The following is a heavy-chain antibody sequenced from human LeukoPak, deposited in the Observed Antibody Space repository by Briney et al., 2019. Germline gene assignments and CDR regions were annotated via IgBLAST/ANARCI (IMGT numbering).Heavy chain of an antibody. J-gene: IGHJ5*02. V-gene: IGHV1-2*02. CDR3: ARVRITIFGVPERWFDP. Sequence: GPSVKVSCKASGYTFTGYYMHWVRQAPGQGLEWMGWINTNSGGTNYAQKFQGRVTMTRDTSISTAYMELSRLRSDDTAVYYCARVRITIFGVPERWFDPWGQGTLVTVSS. D-gene: IGHD3-3*01. CDR2: INTNSGGT. CDR1: GYTFTGYY.